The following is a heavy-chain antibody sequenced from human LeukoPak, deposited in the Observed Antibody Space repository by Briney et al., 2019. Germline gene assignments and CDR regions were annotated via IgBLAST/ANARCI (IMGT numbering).Heavy chain of an antibody. Sequence: SETLSLTCTVSGGSVSSGSYYWSWIRQPPGKGLEWIGYIYYSGSTNYNPSLKSRVTISVDTSKNQFSLKLSSVTAADTAVYYCASTIGYGSDYWGQGTLVTVSS. J-gene: IGHJ4*02. V-gene: IGHV4-61*01. D-gene: IGHD3-10*01. CDR3: ASTIGYGSDY. CDR1: GGSVSSGSYY. CDR2: IYYSGST.